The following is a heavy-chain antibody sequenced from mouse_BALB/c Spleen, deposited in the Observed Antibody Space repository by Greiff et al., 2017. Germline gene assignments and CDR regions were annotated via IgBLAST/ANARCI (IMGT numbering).Heavy chain of an antibody. V-gene: IGHV5-6-5*01. J-gene: IGHJ4*01. CDR3: ATIGYYRYAFYAMDY. D-gene: IGHD2-14*01. CDR2: ISSGGST. Sequence: EVQVVESGGGLVKPGGSLKLSCAASGFTFSSYAMSWVRQTPEKRLEWVASISSGGSTYYPDSVKGRFTISRDNARNILYLQMSSLRSEDTAMYYCATIGYYRYAFYAMDYWGQGTSVTVSS. CDR1: GFTFSSYA.